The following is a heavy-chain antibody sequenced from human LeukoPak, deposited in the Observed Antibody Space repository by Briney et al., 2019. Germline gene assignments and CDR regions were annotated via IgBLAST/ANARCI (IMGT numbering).Heavy chain of an antibody. CDR1: GFTFSSDA. Sequence: GGSLRLSCAASGFTFSSDAMTWVRQAPGKGLEWVANIRKDGSEKHYVDSVTGRFTISRDNAKNSLYLQMNSLRAEDTAVYYCSRDGSGPFDDWGQGTLVTVSS. V-gene: IGHV3-7*05. D-gene: IGHD5-12*01. CDR2: IRKDGSEK. J-gene: IGHJ4*02. CDR3: SRDGSGPFDD.